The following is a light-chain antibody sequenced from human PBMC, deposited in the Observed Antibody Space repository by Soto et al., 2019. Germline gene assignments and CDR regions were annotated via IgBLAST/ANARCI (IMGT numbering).Light chain of an antibody. CDR3: QQRSNWPWT. CDR1: QSVSNF. V-gene: IGKV3-11*01. Sequence: EIVLTQSPATLSLSPGERATLSCRASQSVSNFLAWYQQKPGQAPRLLISDASNRATGIPGRFSGSGSGTDFSLTISSPEPEDFSVYYCQQRSNWPWTCGQGTKVEIK. CDR2: DAS. J-gene: IGKJ1*01.